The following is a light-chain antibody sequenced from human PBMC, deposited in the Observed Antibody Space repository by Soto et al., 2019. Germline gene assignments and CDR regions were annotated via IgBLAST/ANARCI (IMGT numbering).Light chain of an antibody. CDR2: DIR. V-gene: IGLV2-14*03. CDR1: SSDVGGYKY. CDR3: CSYASSSTRV. Sequence: QSALTQPASVSGSPGQSITISCTGTSSDVGGYKYVSWYQQHPGKAPKLMIYDIRNRPSGDSNRFAGSKSGNTASLTISGLQAEDEADYYCCSYASSSTRVFGTGTNLTVL. J-gene: IGLJ1*01.